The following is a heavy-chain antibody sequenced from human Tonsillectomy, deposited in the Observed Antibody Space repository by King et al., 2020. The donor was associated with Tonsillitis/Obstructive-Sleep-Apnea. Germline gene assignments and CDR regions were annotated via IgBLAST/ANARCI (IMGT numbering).Heavy chain of an antibody. Sequence: EVQLVESGGGLVEPGGSLRLSCAVSGFSFTYYTMTWVRQAPGKGLEWVSSISSGGSYIYYASSLRGRFTVSRDNTNNSVYLQMSSLRVEDSAVYFCARDKASRPPGNMDVWGKGTTVIVSS. D-gene: IGHD6-13*01. V-gene: IGHV3-21*01. J-gene: IGHJ6*03. CDR1: GFSFTYYT. CDR2: ISSGGSYI. CDR3: ARDKASRPPGNMDV.